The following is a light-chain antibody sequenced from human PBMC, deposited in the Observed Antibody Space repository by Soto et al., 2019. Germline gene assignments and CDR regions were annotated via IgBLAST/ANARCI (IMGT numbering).Light chain of an antibody. Sequence: ETVLTQSASTLSLSAGERATLSCRASQSVGSYLAWFQHQPGQAPRLLIYDASNRATGIPARFSGSASGTDFTLTISSLEPEDFAVYYCQQRSNWITFGQGTRLEIK. V-gene: IGKV3-11*01. CDR3: QQRSNWIT. J-gene: IGKJ5*01. CDR1: QSVGSY. CDR2: DAS.